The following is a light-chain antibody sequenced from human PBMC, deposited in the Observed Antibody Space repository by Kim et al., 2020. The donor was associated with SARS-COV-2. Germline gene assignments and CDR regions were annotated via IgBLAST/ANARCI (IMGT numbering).Light chain of an antibody. Sequence: SASVGDRVTITCRASQSISGWLAWYQQKPGIAPKVLIYTASTLQSWVPSRFSGSGSGTEFTLTINSMQPDDFATYYCQQYHSYPYTFGQGTKLEI. J-gene: IGKJ2*01. CDR1: QSISGW. CDR2: TAS. V-gene: IGKV1-5*03. CDR3: QQYHSYPYT.